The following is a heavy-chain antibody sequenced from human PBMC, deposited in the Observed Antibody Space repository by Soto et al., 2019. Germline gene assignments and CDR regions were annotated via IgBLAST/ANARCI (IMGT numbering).Heavy chain of an antibody. Sequence: GGSLRLSCAAPGFTFSDYYIHWIRRAPGKGLEWISYISGNGEVIQYAASARGRFTISRDNAENSVYLEMESLRDEDTALYYCARDVDADFRTDFDYWGRGTLVTVSS. V-gene: IGHV3-11*01. CDR2: ISGNGEVI. D-gene: IGHD4-17*01. CDR3: ARDVDADFRTDFDY. CDR1: GFTFSDYY. J-gene: IGHJ4*02.